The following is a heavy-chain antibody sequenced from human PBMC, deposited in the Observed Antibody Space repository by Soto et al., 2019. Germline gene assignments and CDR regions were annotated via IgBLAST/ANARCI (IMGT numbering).Heavy chain of an antibody. CDR3: ARGQGDTDGMDV. J-gene: IGHJ6*02. D-gene: IGHD2-8*02. CDR2: IYYSGST. V-gene: IGHV4-59*01. CDR1: GGSISSYY. Sequence: PSETLSLTCTVSGGSISSYYWSWIRQPPGKGLEWIGYIYYSGSTNYNPSLKSRVTISVDTSKNQFSLKLSSVTAADTAVYYCARGQGDTDGMDVWGQGTTVTVSS.